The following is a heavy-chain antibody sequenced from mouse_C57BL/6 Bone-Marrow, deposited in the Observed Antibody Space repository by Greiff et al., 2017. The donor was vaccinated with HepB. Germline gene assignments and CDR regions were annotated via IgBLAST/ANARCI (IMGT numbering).Heavy chain of an antibody. CDR2: INPNNGGT. Sequence: EVQLQQSGPELVKPGASVKISCKASGYTFTDYYMNWVKQSHGKSLEWIGDINPNNGGTSYNQKFKGKATLTVDKSSSTAYMELRSLTSEDSAVYYCGRQGSYWYFDVWGTGTTVTVSS. V-gene: IGHV1-26*01. CDR3: GRQGSYWYFDV. CDR1: GYTFTDYY. J-gene: IGHJ1*03. D-gene: IGHD3-2*02.